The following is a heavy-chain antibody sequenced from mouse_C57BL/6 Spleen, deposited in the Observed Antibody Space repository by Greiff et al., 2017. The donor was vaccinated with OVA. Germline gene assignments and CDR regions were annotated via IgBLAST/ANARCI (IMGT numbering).Heavy chain of an antibody. CDR1: RYSITSAY. V-gene: IGHV3-8*01. CDR3: ARYRYGSSHWYVDV. Sequence: VQLKESGPGLAKPSQTLSLTCSVTRYSITSAYCHLLRKFPGNKLEYMGSLSYSGSTYYNPSLKSRISINRDTSTNQYYLQLNSVTTEDTATYYCARYRYGSSHWYVDVWGTGTTVTVSS. D-gene: IGHD1-1*01. CDR2: LSYSGST. J-gene: IGHJ1*03.